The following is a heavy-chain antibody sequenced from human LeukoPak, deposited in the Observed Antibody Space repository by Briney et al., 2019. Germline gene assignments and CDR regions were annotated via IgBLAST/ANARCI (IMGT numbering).Heavy chain of an antibody. Sequence: PSETLSLACTVSGGSISSSSYYWGWIRQPPGKGWEWIGSIYYSGSTYGNPSLKRRGTISVDTSKNQFSLKLSSVTAADTAVHYCARLLIAGATGGSAFDIWGQGTMVTVSS. CDR2: IYYSGST. V-gene: IGHV4-39*01. D-gene: IGHD1-26*01. CDR3: ARLLIAGATGGSAFDI. CDR1: GGSISSSSYY. J-gene: IGHJ3*02.